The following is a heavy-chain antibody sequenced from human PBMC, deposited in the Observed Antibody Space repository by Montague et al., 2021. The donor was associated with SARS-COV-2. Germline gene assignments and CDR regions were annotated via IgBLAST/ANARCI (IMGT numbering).Heavy chain of an antibody. CDR3: AKDSVTVVRGIPDY. V-gene: IGHV3-23*01. J-gene: IGHJ4*02. D-gene: IGHD3-10*01. Sequence: SLRPSCAASGFTFRHYDMRWFRQGPGKGLEWISSISGSGDHTYYVDSVEGRFTISRDNSKNMLFLQMNSLRAEDTVLYYCAKDSVTVVRGIPDYWGQGTLVTVSS. CDR2: ISGSGDHT. CDR1: GFTFRHYD.